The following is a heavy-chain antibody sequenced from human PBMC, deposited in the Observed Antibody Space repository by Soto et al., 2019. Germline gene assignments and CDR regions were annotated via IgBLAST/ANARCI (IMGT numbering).Heavy chain of an antibody. V-gene: IGHV3-23*01. CDR2: ISGSGGST. CDR3: AKDGEYDFWSENWFDP. J-gene: IGHJ5*02. D-gene: IGHD3-3*01. Sequence: GGSLRLSCAASGFTFSSYAMSWVRQAPGKGLEWVSAISGSGGSTYYADSVKGRFTISRDNSKNTLYLQMNSLRAEDTAVYYCAKDGEYDFWSENWFDPWGQGTLVTVSS. CDR1: GFTFSSYA.